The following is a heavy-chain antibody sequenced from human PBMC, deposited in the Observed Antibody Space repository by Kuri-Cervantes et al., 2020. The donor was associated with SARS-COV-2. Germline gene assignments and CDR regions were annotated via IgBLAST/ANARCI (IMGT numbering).Heavy chain of an antibody. CDR2: ISGSGGST. CDR1: GFTFSSYA. CDR3: AKDLTIAVAGFNWYFDL. J-gene: IGHJ2*01. D-gene: IGHD6-19*01. V-gene: IGHV3-23*01. Sequence: GESLKISCAASGFTFSSYAMSWVRQAPGKGLEWVPAISGSGGSTYYADSVKGRFTISRDNSKNTLYLQMNSLRAEDTAVYYCAKDLTIAVAGFNWYFDLWGRDTLVTVSS.